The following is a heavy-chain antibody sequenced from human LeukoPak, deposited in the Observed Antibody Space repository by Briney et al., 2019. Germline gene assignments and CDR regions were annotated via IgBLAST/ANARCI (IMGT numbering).Heavy chain of an antibody. CDR3: ATLVTIFGVVHNWFDP. J-gene: IGHJ5*02. D-gene: IGHD3-3*01. CDR1: GGTFSSYA. V-gene: IGHV1-69*05. Sequence: SVKVSCKASGGTFSSYAISWVRQAPGQGLEWMGGIIPIFGTANYAQKFQGRVTITTDESTSTAYMELSSLRSEDTAVYYCATLVTIFGVVHNWFDPWDQGTLVTVSS. CDR2: IIPIFGTA.